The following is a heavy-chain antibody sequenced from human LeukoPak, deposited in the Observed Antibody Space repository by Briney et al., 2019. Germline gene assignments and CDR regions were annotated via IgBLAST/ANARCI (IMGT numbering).Heavy chain of an antibody. V-gene: IGHV4-34*01. D-gene: IGHD3-10*01. J-gene: IGHJ5*02. CDR2: INHSGST. Sequence: PSETLSLTCAVYGGSFSGYYWGWIRQPPGKGLEWIGEINHSGSTNYNPSLKSRVTISVDTSKNQFSLKLSSVTAADTAVYYCARGPGSGSYFAWFDPWGQGDLVTVSS. CDR1: GGSFSGYY. CDR3: ARGPGSGSYFAWFDP.